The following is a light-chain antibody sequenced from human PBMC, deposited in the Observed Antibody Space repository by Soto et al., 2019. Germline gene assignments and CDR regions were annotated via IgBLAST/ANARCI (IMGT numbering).Light chain of an antibody. CDR2: AAS. CDR3: LQYKTYPRT. Sequence: DIQMTQSPSSLSASVGDRVTLTCRASQGITNNLVWYQQKPGKAPKRLIYAASSLQSGVPSRFSGSRSGTDFTLTISSLQPEDSATYYCLQYKTYPRTFGQGTKVELK. CDR1: QGITNN. J-gene: IGKJ1*01. V-gene: IGKV1-17*01.